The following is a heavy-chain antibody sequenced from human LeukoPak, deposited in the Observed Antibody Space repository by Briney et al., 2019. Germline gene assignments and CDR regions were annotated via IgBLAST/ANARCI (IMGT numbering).Heavy chain of an antibody. CDR1: GGSISSYY. Sequence: SETLSLTCTVSGGSISSYYWSWIRQPPGKGLEWIGYIYYSGSTNYNPSLKSRVTISVDTSKNQFSLKLSSVTAADTAVYYCASEGIAVAGTFDYWGQGTLVTVSS. CDR2: IYYSGST. V-gene: IGHV4-59*08. D-gene: IGHD6-19*01. J-gene: IGHJ4*02. CDR3: ASEGIAVAGTFDY.